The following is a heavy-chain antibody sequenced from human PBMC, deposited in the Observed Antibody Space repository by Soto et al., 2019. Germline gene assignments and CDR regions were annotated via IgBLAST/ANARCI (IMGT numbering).Heavy chain of an antibody. CDR2: MYSGGTAT. Sequence: SLRLSCVASGFTVSNNYMTWVHQAPGEGLEWVSVMYSGGTATSYADSVKGRFTVSRANSKNTVSLQLDSLRAEDTAVYYCARGVAVRAIGRFYFDTWGQGTLVTVSS. CDR3: ARGVAVRAIGRFYFDT. CDR1: GFTVSNNY. V-gene: IGHV3-53*01. J-gene: IGHJ4*02. D-gene: IGHD1-26*01.